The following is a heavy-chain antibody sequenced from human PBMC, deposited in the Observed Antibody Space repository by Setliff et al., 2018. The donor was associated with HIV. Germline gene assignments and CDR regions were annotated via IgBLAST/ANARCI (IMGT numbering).Heavy chain of an antibody. CDR3: ARGQSQGYAYSGSYGAFDI. CDR1: GGTFSSYA. V-gene: IGHV1-69*05. CDR2: IIPMFGTR. Sequence: GPPVKVSCKASGGTFSSYAINWVRQAPGQGLEWMGGIIPMFGTRNYAQKFQGRVTITTDESTSTAYMELSSLRSEDTALYYCARGQSQGYAYSGSYGAFDIWGQGTMVTVSS. J-gene: IGHJ3*02. D-gene: IGHD1-26*01.